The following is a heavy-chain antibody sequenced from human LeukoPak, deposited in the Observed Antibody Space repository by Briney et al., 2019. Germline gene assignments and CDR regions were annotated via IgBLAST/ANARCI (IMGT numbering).Heavy chain of an antibody. V-gene: IGHV3-74*01. CDR3: ARGGGLDV. J-gene: IGHJ6*02. D-gene: IGHD3-16*01. CDR1: GFTFNKYW. CDR2: IDNNGVET. Sequence: GGSLRLSCVASGFTFNKYWMHWVRQIPGEGLVWVSRIDNNGVETVYADSVKGRFTISRDNAKNSLYLQMSNLRAEDTAVYFCARGGGLDVWGQGATVTVSS.